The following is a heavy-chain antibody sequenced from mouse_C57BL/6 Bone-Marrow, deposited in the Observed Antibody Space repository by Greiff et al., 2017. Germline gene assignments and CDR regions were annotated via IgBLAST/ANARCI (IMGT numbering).Heavy chain of an antibody. J-gene: IGHJ4*01. CDR2: INPNYGTT. CDR3: ARGYDYDYAMDY. D-gene: IGHD2-4*01. V-gene: IGHV1-39*01. CDR1: GYSFTDYN. Sequence: LEESGPELVKPGASVKISCKASGYSFTDYNMNWVKQSNGKSLEWIGVINPNYGTTSYNQKFKGKATLTVDQSASTAYMQLNSLTAEDSAGYYCARGYDYDYAMDYWGQGTSVTGSS.